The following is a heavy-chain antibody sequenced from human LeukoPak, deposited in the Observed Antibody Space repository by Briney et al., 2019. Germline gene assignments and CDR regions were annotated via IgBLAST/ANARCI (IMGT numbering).Heavy chain of an antibody. CDR2: IYYSGST. V-gene: IGHV4-31*03. Sequence: PSETLSLTCTVSGGSISSGGYYWSWIRQHPGKGLEWIGYIYYSGSTYYNPSLKSRVTISVDTSKNQFSLKLSSVTAADTAVYYCARVWEGGTSFYYYYYGMDVWGQGTTVTVSS. CDR3: ARVWEGGTSFYYYYYGMDV. J-gene: IGHJ6*02. D-gene: IGHD2-2*01. CDR1: GGSISSGGYY.